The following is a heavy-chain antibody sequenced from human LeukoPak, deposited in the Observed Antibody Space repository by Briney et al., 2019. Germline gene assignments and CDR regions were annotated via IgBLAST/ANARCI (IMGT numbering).Heavy chain of an antibody. V-gene: IGHV3-30*04. Sequence: GGSLRLSCAASGFTFSSYAMHWVRQAPGKGLEWVAVILYDGSNKYYADSVKGRFTISRDNSKNTLYLQMNSLRAEDTAVYYCSRATFFIGSYFYFDYWGQGTLVTVSS. CDR3: SRATFFIGSYFYFDY. CDR2: ILYDGSNK. J-gene: IGHJ4*02. CDR1: GFTFSSYA. D-gene: IGHD1-26*01.